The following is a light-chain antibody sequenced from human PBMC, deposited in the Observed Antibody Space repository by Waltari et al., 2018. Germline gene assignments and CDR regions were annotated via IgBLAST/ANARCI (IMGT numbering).Light chain of an antibody. CDR2: DKD. CDR3: NSRDTRGNHFVV. V-gene: IGLV3-19*01. CDR1: PLRTYY. J-gene: IGLJ2*01. Sequence: SSELTQDPAVSVALGQTDRIPSPGDPLRTYYVSWSQQKPGQAPILVIYDKDNRPSGIPDRFSGSSSGDIASLTITGAQAEDEADYYCNSRDTRGNHFVVFGGGTKLTVL.